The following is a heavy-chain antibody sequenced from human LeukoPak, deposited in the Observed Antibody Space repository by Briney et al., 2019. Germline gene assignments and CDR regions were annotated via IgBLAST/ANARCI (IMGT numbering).Heavy chain of an antibody. Sequence: GGSLRLSCAASGFTFNTYAMSWVRQAPGKGLEWVSGISGSGSNTYYADSVKGRFTISRDNSRSTLDLHMNGLRAEDTAVYYCAKVVYLYYFDYWGQGTLVTVSS. D-gene: IGHD2-21*01. J-gene: IGHJ4*02. CDR2: ISGSGSNT. V-gene: IGHV3-23*01. CDR3: AKVVYLYYFDY. CDR1: GFTFNTYA.